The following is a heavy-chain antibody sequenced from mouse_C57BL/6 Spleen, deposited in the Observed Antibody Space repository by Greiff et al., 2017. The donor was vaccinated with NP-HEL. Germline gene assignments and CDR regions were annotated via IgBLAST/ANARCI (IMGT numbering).Heavy chain of an antibody. CDR3: ARRATGTVDY. J-gene: IGHJ2*01. Sequence: EVNVVESGGGLVKPGGSLKLSCAASGFTFSDYGMHWVRQAPEKGLEWVAYISSGSSTIYYADTVKGRFTISRDNAKNTLFLQMTSLRSEDTAMYYCARRATGTVDYWGQGTTLTVSS. CDR2: ISSGSSTI. D-gene: IGHD4-1*02. V-gene: IGHV5-17*01. CDR1: GFTFSDYG.